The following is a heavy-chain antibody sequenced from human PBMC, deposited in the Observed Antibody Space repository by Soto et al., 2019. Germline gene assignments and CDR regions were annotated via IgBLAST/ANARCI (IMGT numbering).Heavy chain of an antibody. CDR3: ASVGDSYGLGDY. CDR1: GGTFSSYT. CDR2: IIPILGIA. V-gene: IGHV1-69*02. D-gene: IGHD5-18*01. Sequence: QVQLVQSGAEVKKPGSSVKVSCKASGGTFSSYTISWVRQAPGQGLEWMGRIIPILGIANYAQKFQGRVTITADKSTSTDYMELSSLRSEDTAVYYCASVGDSYGLGDYWGQGTLVTVSS. J-gene: IGHJ4*02.